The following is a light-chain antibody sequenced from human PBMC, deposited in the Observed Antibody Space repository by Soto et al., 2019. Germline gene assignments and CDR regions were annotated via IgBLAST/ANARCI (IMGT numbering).Light chain of an antibody. CDR2: VNS. V-gene: IGLV1-40*01. CDR3: QSYDSSVSGSV. Sequence: QSVLTQPPSVSGAPGQRVTISCTGSSSNIGAGYDVHWYQQLPGTAPKLLIYVNSNRPSGVPDRFSGSKSGTSASLAITGLQAEDEADYYCQSYDSSVSGSVFGGGTKLTVL. J-gene: IGLJ2*01. CDR1: SSNIGAGYD.